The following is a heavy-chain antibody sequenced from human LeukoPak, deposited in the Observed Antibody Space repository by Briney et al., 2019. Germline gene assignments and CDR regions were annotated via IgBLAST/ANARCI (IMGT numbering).Heavy chain of an antibody. CDR1: GFTFDDYA. CDR3: AKGLGGAFDI. J-gene: IGHJ3*02. V-gene: IGHV3-9*03. D-gene: IGHD3-10*01. CDR2: ISWNSDSI. Sequence: GGSLRLSCAASGFTFDDYAMHWVRQAPGKGLEWVSGISWNSDSIGYADSVKGRFTISRDNAKNSLYLQMNSLRAEDMALYYCAKGLGGAFDIWGQGTMVTVSS.